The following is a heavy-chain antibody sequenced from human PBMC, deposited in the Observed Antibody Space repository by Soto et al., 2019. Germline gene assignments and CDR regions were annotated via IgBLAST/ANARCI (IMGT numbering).Heavy chain of an antibody. CDR2: IIGSGGSA. V-gene: IGHV3-23*01. D-gene: IGHD3-22*01. CDR1: GFTFSSYA. CDR3: AKFDDYYDSSGPYPDY. Sequence: GGSLRLSCAASGFTFSSYAMSWVRQAPGKGLEWVSTIIGSGGSANYADSVKGRFTISRDNSKNTLYLQMNSLRAEDTAVYYCAKFDDYYDSSGPYPDYWGQGTLVTVSS. J-gene: IGHJ4*02.